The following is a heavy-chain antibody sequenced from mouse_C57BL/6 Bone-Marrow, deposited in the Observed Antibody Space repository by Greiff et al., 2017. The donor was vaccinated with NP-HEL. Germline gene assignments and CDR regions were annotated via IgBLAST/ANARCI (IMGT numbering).Heavy chain of an antibody. D-gene: IGHD1-1*01. CDR3: AIRGYYYGSSYRYFDV. J-gene: IGHJ1*03. V-gene: IGHV1-9*01. Sequence: VQLQQSGAELMKPGASVKLSCKATGYTFTGYWIEWVKQRPGHGLEWIGEILPGSGSTNYNEKFKGKATFTADTSSNTAYMQLSSLTTEDSAIYYCAIRGYYYGSSYRYFDVWGTGTTVTVSS. CDR1: GYTFTGYW. CDR2: ILPGSGST.